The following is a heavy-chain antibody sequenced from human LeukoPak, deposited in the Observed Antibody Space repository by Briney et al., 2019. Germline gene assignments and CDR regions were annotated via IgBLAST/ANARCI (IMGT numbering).Heavy chain of an antibody. CDR1: GGSISSSSYY. J-gene: IGHJ5*02. V-gene: IGHV4-39*01. CDR3: ARHMTTVTTMGNIWFDP. CDR2: IYYSGST. D-gene: IGHD4-11*01. Sequence: SETLSLTCTVSGGSISSSSYYWGWIRQPPGKGLEWIGSIYYSGSTYYNPSLKSRVTISVDTSKNQFSLKLSSVTAADTAVCYCARHMTTVTTMGNIWFDPWGQGTLVTVSS.